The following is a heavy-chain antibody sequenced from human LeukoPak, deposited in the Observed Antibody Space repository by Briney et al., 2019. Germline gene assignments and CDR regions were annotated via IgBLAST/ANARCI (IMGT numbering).Heavy chain of an antibody. D-gene: IGHD3-16*01. CDR1: GDSLNKNF. CDR2: ILHSGII. Sequence: PETLSLTCSVSGDSLNKNFWSWIRQPPGKGLEWIGYILHSGIINYSPSLKSRVSISLDASKNQFSLMLTSVTAADTAVYYCARRMITTSDTFDLWGQGTMVTVSS. CDR3: ARRMITTSDTFDL. J-gene: IGHJ3*01. V-gene: IGHV4-59*01.